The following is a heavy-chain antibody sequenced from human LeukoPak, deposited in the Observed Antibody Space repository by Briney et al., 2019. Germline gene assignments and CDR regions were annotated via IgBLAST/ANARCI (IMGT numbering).Heavy chain of an antibody. J-gene: IGHJ3*02. CDR2: ISGSGGAT. V-gene: IGHV3-23*01. CDR3: AKVPVFSLTISEVVTDDAFDI. Sequence: QAGGSLRLSCAASGFTYSSYARSWVRQAPGKGLEWVSAISGSGGATYYADSVKGRFTISRDNSKNTLYLQMNSLRAEDTAVYYCAKVPVFSLTISEVVTDDAFDIWGQGTIVTVSS. D-gene: IGHD3-3*01. CDR1: GFTYSSYA.